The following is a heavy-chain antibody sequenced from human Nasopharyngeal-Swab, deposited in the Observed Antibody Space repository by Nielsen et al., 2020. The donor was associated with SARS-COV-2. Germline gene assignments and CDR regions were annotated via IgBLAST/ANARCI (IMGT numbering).Heavy chain of an antibody. CDR3: ARSYEWELLTDWYFDL. V-gene: IGHV4-39*01. J-gene: IGHJ2*01. D-gene: IGHD1-26*01. Sequence: SETLSLTCTVSGGSISSSSYYWGWIRQPPGKGLEWIGSIYYSGSTYYNPSLKSRFTISVDTSKNQFSLKLSSVTAADTAVYYCARSYEWELLTDWYFDLWGRGTLVTVSS. CDR1: GGSISSSSYY. CDR2: IYYSGST.